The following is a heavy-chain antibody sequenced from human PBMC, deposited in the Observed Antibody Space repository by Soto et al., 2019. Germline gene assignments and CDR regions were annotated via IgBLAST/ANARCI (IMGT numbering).Heavy chain of an antibody. CDR2: INHSGST. CDR1: GGSFSGYY. Sequence: PSETLSLTCAVYGGSFSGYYWSWIRQPPWKGLEWIGEINHSGSTNYNPSLKSRATISVDTSKNQFSLKLSSVTAADTAVYYCARWGDTAMAPSLFNYGNWFDPWGQGTLVTVSS. V-gene: IGHV4-34*01. J-gene: IGHJ5*02. D-gene: IGHD5-18*01. CDR3: ARWGDTAMAPSLFNYGNWFDP.